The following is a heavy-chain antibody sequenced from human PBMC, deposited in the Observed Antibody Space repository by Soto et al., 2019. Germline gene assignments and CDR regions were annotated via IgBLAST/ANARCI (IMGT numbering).Heavy chain of an antibody. J-gene: IGHJ4*02. V-gene: IGHV4-31*03. CDR3: AREPLT. CDR2: IYYSGST. Sequence: QVQLQESGPGLVKPLQTLSLTCTVSGGSIRIGCYYWNWIRQHPGKGLERIGYIYYSGSTYYDPSLKSRVTISVDTSKNQFSRKLSSVTAADTAVYYCAREPLTWGQGTLVTVSS. CDR1: GGSIRIGCYY.